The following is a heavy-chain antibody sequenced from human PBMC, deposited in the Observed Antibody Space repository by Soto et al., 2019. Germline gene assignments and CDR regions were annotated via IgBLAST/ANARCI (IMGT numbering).Heavy chain of an antibody. CDR1: GGSISSSSYY. Sequence: PSETLSLTCTVSGGSISSSSYYWGWIRQPPGKGLEWIGGIYYSGSTYYNPSLKSRVTISVDTSKNQFSLKLSSVTAADTAVYYCARLRGTGLAEYFQHWGQGTLVTVSS. V-gene: IGHV4-39*01. D-gene: IGHD2-15*01. CDR2: IYYSGST. J-gene: IGHJ1*01. CDR3: ARLRGTGLAEYFQH.